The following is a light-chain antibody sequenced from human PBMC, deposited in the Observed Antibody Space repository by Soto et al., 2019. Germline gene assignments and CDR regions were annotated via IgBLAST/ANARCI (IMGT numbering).Light chain of an antibody. J-gene: IGLJ1*01. V-gene: IGLV2-8*01. CDR3: SSYAGSSNV. CDR1: SSDVGSYNY. Sequence: QSALTQPPSGSGSPGQSVAISCTGTSSDVGSYNYVSWYQQHPGKAPKLMIYEVNKRPSGVPDRFSGSKSGNTASLTVSGLQAEDEADYYCSSYAGSSNVFGTGTKLTVL. CDR2: EVN.